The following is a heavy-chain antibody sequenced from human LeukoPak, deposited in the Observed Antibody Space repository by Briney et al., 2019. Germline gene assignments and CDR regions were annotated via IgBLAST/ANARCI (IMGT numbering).Heavy chain of an antibody. CDR1: GFTFSSYG. CDR2: IRYDGSNK. D-gene: IGHD2-15*01. V-gene: IGHV3-30*02. J-gene: IGHJ4*02. CDR3: AKGTKLAVAANNYFDY. Sequence: PGGSLRLSCAASGFTFSSYGMHWVRQTPGKGLEWVAFIRYDGSNKYYADSVKGRFTISRDNSKNTLYLQMNSLRAEDTAVYYCAKGTKLAVAANNYFDYWGQGTLLTVSS.